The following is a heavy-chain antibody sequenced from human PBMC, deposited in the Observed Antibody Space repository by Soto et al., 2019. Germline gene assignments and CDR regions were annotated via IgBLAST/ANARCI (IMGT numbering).Heavy chain of an antibody. D-gene: IGHD2-2*01. V-gene: IGHV1-69*12. Sequence: QVQLDQSGAEVKKPGSSVKLSCKASGGTFSNSAISWVRQAPGQGLEWMGGIMPIFRTPDYAQKFQARVTITADESTSTAYMELSGLTPADTAVYYCARDKDRLPLGGNYYYSLDVWGQGTTVTVSS. CDR3: ARDKDRLPLGGNYYYSLDV. J-gene: IGHJ6*02. CDR1: GGTFSNSA. CDR2: IMPIFRTP.